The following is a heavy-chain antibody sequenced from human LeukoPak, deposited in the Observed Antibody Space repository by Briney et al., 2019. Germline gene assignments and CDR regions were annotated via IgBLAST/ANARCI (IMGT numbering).Heavy chain of an antibody. CDR3: ARGVAYPPYYFDS. V-gene: IGHV7-4-1*02. Sequence: ASVKVSCKPSGNTFTTYAMNWVRQAPGQGLEWMGWIISTTGNPTYAQGFGGRFVFSLDTSVSTAYLQISSLKSEDTAVYYCARGVAYPPYYFDSWGQGTLVTVSS. J-gene: IGHJ4*02. CDR1: GNTFTTYA. D-gene: IGHD2-21*01. CDR2: IISTTGNP.